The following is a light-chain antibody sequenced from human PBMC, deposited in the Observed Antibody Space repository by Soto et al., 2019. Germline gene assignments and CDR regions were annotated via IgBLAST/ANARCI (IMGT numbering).Light chain of an antibody. CDR3: QQYGSSPVT. V-gene: IGKV3-20*01. Sequence: ESVLPPSQGTVSCPPGERAPLSCRASQSVSSSYLAWYQQKPGQAPRLLIYGASNRATGIPDRFSGSGSGKDFTITISRLENEDLAVYYCQQYGSSPVTCGQGTPGDIK. J-gene: IGKJ1*01. CDR2: GAS. CDR1: QSVSSSY.